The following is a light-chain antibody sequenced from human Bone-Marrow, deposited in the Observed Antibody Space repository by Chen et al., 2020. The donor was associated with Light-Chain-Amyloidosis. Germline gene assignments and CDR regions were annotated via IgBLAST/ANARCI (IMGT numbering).Light chain of an antibody. CDR2: DVS. J-gene: IGLJ2*01. Sequence: SALTQPASVSGPPGQSIILSCTGTSSDVGDNIYGSWYQQPPVKAPKLMIYDVSNRPSGVSNRFSGSKSGNTASLIISGLQAEDEADYYCSSYTSSSTLVFGGGTKLAVL. CDR1: SSDVGDNIY. CDR3: SSYTSSSTLV. V-gene: IGLV2-14*03.